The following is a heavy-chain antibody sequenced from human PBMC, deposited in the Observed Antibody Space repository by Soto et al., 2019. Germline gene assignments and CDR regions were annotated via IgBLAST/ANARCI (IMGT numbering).Heavy chain of an antibody. V-gene: IGHV4-38-2*01. CDR3: ARNPYDFWSGYYRGYYYYYGMDV. CDR2: IYHSGST. CDR1: GYSINSGYY. Sequence: KASETLSLTCAVSGYSINSGYYWGWIRQPPGKGLEWIGSIYHSGSTYYNPSLKSRVTISVDTSKNQFSLKLSSVTAADTAVYYCARNPYDFWSGYYRGYYYYYGMDVWGQGTTVTVSS. D-gene: IGHD3-3*01. J-gene: IGHJ6*02.